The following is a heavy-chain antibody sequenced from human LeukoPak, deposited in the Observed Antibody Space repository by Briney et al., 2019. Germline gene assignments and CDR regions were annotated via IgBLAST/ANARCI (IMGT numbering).Heavy chain of an antibody. Sequence: SVKVSCKASGGTFSSYTISWVRQAPGQGLEWMGRIIPILGIANYAQKFRGRVTITADKSTSTAYMELSSLRSEDTAVYYCARDISQLWYFDYWGQGTLVTVSS. V-gene: IGHV1-69*04. CDR1: GGTFSSYT. D-gene: IGHD5-18*01. CDR3: ARDISQLWYFDY. CDR2: IIPILGIA. J-gene: IGHJ4*02.